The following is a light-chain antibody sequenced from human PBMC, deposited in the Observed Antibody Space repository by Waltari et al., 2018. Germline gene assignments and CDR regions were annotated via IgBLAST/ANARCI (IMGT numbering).Light chain of an antibody. Sequence: EIVLTQSPGTLSLSPGARATLSCRASQTVRTTYLAWYQQKPGQAPTPLIDGASSRATGIPDRFSGSGSGTDVSLTISSLEPEDFAVYYCQQYDISPLTFGGGTRVEIK. CDR1: QTVRTTY. CDR2: GAS. J-gene: IGKJ4*01. V-gene: IGKV3-20*01. CDR3: QQYDISPLT.